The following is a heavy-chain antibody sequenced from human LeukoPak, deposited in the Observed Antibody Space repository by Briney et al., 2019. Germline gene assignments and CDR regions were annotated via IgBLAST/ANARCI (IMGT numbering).Heavy chain of an antibody. D-gene: IGHD3-3*01. CDR3: ATDRYDFWSGSTGPWFDP. CDR1: GYTLTELS. J-gene: IGHJ5*02. V-gene: IGHV1-24*01. CDR2: FDPEDGET. Sequence: GASVKVSCKVSGYTLTELSMHWVRQAPGKGLEWMGGFDPEDGETIYAQKFQGRVTMTEDTSTDTAYMELSSLRSEDTAVYYCATDRYDFWSGSTGPWFDPWGQGTLVTVSS.